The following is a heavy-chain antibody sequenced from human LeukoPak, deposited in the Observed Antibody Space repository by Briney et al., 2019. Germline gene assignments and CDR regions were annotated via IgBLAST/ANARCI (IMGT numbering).Heavy chain of an antibody. D-gene: IGHD3-22*01. J-gene: IGHJ4*02. CDR1: GYTFTGYF. V-gene: IGHV1-2*02. CDR3: ARVERYDSSGYPFDQ. Sequence: ASVKVSCKASGYTFTGYFIHWVRQAPGQGLEWVGWINPNSGGTNFAQKFQRRVTMTRDTSISTSYMELTRLRSDDTALYYCARVERYDSSGYPFDQWGQGTLVTVSS. CDR2: INPNSGGT.